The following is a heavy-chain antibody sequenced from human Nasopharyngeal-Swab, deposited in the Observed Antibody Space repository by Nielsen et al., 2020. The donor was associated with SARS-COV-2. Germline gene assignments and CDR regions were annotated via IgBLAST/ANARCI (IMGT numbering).Heavy chain of an antibody. D-gene: IGHD3-16*01. CDR1: GFTFSSYG. CDR2: IRYDGSK. V-gene: IGHV3-30*02. CDR3: AKDGGKIFDY. J-gene: IGHJ4*02. Sequence: GESLKISCAASGFTFSSYGMHWVRQAPGKGLEWVAFIRYDGSKYYADSVKGRFTISRDNSKNTLYLQMNSLRAEDTAVYYCAKDGGKIFDYWGQGTLVTVSS.